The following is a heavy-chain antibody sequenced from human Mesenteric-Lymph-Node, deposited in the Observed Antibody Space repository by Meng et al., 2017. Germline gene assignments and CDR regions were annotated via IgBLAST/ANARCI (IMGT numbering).Heavy chain of an antibody. V-gene: IGHV3-23*01. J-gene: IGHJ4*02. CDR2: VSGSGDGS. CDR3: ARGRAYSNGWFPDY. CDR1: GFTFSIYW. D-gene: IGHD6-19*01. Sequence: GGSMRLSCAASGFTFSIYWMTWVRQAPGKGLAWVTAVSGSGDGSYYADSVKGRFTVSRDYSKNTLFLQVNSLRAEDTALYYCARGRAYSNGWFPDYWGQGTVVTVSS.